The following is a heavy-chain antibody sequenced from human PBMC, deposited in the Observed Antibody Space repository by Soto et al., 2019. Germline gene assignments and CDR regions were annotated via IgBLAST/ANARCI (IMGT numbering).Heavy chain of an antibody. V-gene: IGHV3-23*01. J-gene: IGHJ4*02. D-gene: IGHD2-15*01. CDR1: GFSLSSHA. CDR2: ISDSGATS. CDR3: AKVKSYDGSGGTPPVGY. Sequence: SLRLSCVASGFSLSSHAVSWVRQTPEKGLEWVSSISDSGATSSYADFVKGRFTVSRDNSRNTLYLQMDSLRVEDTAVYYCAKVKSYDGSGGTPPVGYWGQGTLVTVSS.